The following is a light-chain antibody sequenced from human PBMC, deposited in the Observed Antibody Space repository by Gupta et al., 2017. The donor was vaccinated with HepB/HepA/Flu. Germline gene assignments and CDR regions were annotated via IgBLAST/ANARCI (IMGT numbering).Light chain of an antibody. V-gene: IGKV1-5*03. CDR2: KAA. J-gene: IGKJ1*01. CDR3: QKYKSYSPWT. CDR1: ESTSRW. Sequence: IQMTPSPSTLSASVGDRVTITCRASESTSRWLAWYQQKTGTAPKMLIYKAASLESWVPARFSGSGCGRAFTLTISSLQPDDFAAYYCQKYKSYSPWTFGQGTKVEIK.